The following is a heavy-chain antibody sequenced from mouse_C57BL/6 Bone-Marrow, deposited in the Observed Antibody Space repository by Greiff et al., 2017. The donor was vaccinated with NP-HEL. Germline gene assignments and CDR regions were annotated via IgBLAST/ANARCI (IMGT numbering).Heavy chain of an antibody. CDR1: GFTFSDYG. CDR3: ARHNEYVPFAY. CDR2: ISNLAYSI. J-gene: IGHJ3*01. D-gene: IGHD5-1*01. V-gene: IGHV5-15*01. Sequence: DVQLQESGGGLVQPGGSLKLSCAASGFTFSDYGMAWVRQAPRKGPEWVAFISNLAYSIYYADTVTGRFTISRENAKNTLYLERSSLRSEDTAMYYCARHNEYVPFAYWGQGTLVTVSA.